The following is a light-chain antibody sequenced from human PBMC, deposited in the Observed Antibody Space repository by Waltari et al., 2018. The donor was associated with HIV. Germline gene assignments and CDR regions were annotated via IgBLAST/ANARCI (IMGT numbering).Light chain of an antibody. CDR2: DVN. J-gene: IGLJ1*01. CDR3: CAYAAGHVSYV. Sequence: QSALTQPPSVSGSPGQSVTISCTATTSDVGFYDYVSLYQHYPGKAPKRIIFDVNQRPSGVPARFSGSKSGNTASLTISGLQPGDEADYFCCAYAAGHVSYVFGNGTAVAVL. V-gene: IGLV2-11*01. CDR1: TSDVGFYDY.